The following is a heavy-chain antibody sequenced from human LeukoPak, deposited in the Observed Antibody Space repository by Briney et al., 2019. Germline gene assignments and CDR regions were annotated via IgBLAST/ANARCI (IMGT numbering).Heavy chain of an antibody. V-gene: IGHV1-69*06. CDR2: IIPIFGTA. CDR1: GGTFSSYA. D-gene: IGHD5-18*01. J-gene: IGHJ6*04. Sequence: ASVKVSCKASGGTFSSYAISWVRQAPGQGLEWMGGIIPIFGTANYAQKFQGRVTITADKSTSTAYMELSSLRSEDTAVHYCARVSRGGYSYGPRYYGMDVWGKGTTVTVSS. CDR3: ARVSRGGYSYGPRYYGMDV.